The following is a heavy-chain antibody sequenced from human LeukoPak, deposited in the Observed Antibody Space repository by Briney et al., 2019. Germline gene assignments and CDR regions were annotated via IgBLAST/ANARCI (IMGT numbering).Heavy chain of an antibody. CDR2: INHSGST. CDR1: GGSFSGYY. CDR3: AREGPYSSSWYFDY. V-gene: IGHV4-34*01. J-gene: IGHJ4*02. D-gene: IGHD6-13*01. Sequence: KSSETLSLTCAVYGGSFSGYYWSWIRQPPGKGLEWIGEINHSGSTNYNPSLKSRVTISVDTSKNQFSLKLSSVTAADTAVYYCAREGPYSSSWYFDYWGQGTLVTVSS.